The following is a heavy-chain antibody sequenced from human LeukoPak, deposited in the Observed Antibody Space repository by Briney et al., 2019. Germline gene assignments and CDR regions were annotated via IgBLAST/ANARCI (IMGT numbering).Heavy chain of an antibody. CDR1: GGSISSYY. CDR2: IYTSGST. Sequence: SETLSLTCTVSGGSISSYYWSWIRQPAGKGLEWIGRIYTSGSTNYNPSLKSRVTMSVDTSKNQFSLKLSSVTAADTAVYYCAREAQWEPTYWFDPWGQGTLVTVSS. V-gene: IGHV4-4*07. J-gene: IGHJ5*02. D-gene: IGHD1-26*01. CDR3: AREAQWEPTYWFDP.